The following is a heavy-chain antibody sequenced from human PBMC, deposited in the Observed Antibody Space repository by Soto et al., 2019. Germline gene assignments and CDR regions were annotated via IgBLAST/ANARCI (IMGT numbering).Heavy chain of an antibody. D-gene: IGHD2-2*01. CDR3: ARDLLILPAAFGAFDI. J-gene: IGHJ3*02. CDR2: IIPIFGTA. V-gene: IGHV1-69*13. CDR1: GGTFSSYA. Sequence: GASVKVSCKASGGTFSSYAISWVRQAPGQGLEWMGGIIPIFGTANYAQKFQGRVTITADESTSTAYMELSSLRSEDTAVYYCARDLLILPAAFGAFDIWGQGTMVTVAS.